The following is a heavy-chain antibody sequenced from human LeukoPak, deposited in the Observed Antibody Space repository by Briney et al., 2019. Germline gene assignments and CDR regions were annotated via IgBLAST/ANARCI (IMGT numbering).Heavy chain of an antibody. D-gene: IGHD3-22*01. Sequence: SETLSLTCTVSGGSISSGGYYWSWIRQHPGKGLEWIGYIYYSGSAYYNPSLKSRVTISVDTSKNQFSLKLSSVTAADTAVYYCASDYDSSGYDYWGQGTLVTVSS. J-gene: IGHJ4*02. CDR2: IYYSGSA. CDR1: GGSISSGGYY. V-gene: IGHV4-31*03. CDR3: ASDYDSSGYDY.